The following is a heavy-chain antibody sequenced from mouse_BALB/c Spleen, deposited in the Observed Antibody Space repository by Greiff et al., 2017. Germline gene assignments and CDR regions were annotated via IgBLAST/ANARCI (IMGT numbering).Heavy chain of an antibody. Sequence: QVQLKESGAELVRPGVSVKISCKGSGYTFTDYAMHWVKQSHAKSLEWIGVISTYYGDASYNQKFKGKATMTVDKSSSTAYMELARLTSEDSAIYYCARDIGYGSRKAMDYWGQGTSVTVSS. CDR3: ARDIGYGSRKAMDY. V-gene: IGHV1S137*01. CDR2: ISTYYGDA. J-gene: IGHJ4*01. CDR1: GYTFTDYA. D-gene: IGHD1-1*01.